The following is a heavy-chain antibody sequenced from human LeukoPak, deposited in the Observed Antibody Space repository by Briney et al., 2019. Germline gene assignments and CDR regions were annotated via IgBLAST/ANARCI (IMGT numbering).Heavy chain of an antibody. CDR1: GYTFTGYY. D-gene: IGHD4-17*01. V-gene: IGHV1-46*01. CDR3: ARGGGTTVTQDGYYFDY. CDR2: INPSGGST. Sequence: ASVKVSCKASGYTFTGYYMHWVRQAPGQGLEWMGIINPSGGSTSYAQKFQGRVTMTRDTSTSTVYMELSSLRSEDTAVYYCARGGGTTVTQDGYYFDYWGQGTLVTVSS. J-gene: IGHJ4*02.